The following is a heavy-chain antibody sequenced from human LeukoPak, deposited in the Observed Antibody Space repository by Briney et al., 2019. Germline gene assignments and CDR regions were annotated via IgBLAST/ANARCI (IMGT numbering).Heavy chain of an antibody. J-gene: IGHJ4*02. D-gene: IGHD3-22*01. Sequence: GGSLRLSCAASGFTSSTYWMTWVRQAPGKGLEWVANINKNGGEQYYGDSVKGRFTISRDNTKNSLYLQMNSLRAEDTAMYYCTTYYDSGPSKDWGQGTLVTVSS. CDR3: TTYYDSGPSKD. V-gene: IGHV3-7*05. CDR2: INKNGGEQ. CDR1: GFTSSTYW.